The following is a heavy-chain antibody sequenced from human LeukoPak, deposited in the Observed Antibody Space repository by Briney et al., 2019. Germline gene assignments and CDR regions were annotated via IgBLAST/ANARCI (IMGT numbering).Heavy chain of an antibody. CDR2: ISAYNGNT. Sequence: ASVKVSCKASGYTFASYGISWVRQAPGQGLEWMGWISAYNGNTNYAQKLQGRVTMTTDTSTSTAYMELRSLRSDDTAVYYCAVGEMATKSCDYWGQGTLVTVSS. CDR3: AVGEMATKSCDY. J-gene: IGHJ4*02. D-gene: IGHD5-24*01. V-gene: IGHV1-18*01. CDR1: GYTFASYG.